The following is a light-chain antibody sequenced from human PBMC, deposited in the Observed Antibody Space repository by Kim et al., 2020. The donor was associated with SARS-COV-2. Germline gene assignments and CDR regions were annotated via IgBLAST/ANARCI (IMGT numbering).Light chain of an antibody. J-gene: IGLJ2*01. CDR1: SLRSYY. V-gene: IGLV3-19*01. Sequence: LGQTVRITCQGDSLRSYYASWYQQKPGQAPVLVIYGKNNRPSGIPDRFSGSSSGNTASLTITGAQAEDEADYYCNSRDSSGNHLIFGGGTQLTVL. CDR2: GKN. CDR3: NSRDSSGNHLI.